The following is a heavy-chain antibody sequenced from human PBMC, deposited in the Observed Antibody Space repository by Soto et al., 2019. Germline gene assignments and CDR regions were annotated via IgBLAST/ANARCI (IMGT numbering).Heavy chain of an antibody. J-gene: IGHJ4*02. CDR1: DFSFSSYA. V-gene: IGHV3-30-3*01. Sequence: GGSLRLSCAASDFSFSSYAMHWIRQAPGKGLEWLAVISFDGNIIQYADSVKGRFIISRDNSKNTLYLQMNSLRGDDTAVYYCARTFDTITYYFDYWGQGTLVTVSS. D-gene: IGHD3-9*01. CDR3: ARTFDTITYYFDY. CDR2: ISFDGNII.